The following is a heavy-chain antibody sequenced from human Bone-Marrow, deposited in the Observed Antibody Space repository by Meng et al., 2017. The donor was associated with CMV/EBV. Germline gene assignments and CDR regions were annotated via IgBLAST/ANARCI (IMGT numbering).Heavy chain of an antibody. CDR2: ISGGST. Sequence: GGSLRLSCAASGFTVSSNEMSWVRQAPGKGLEWVSSISGGSTYYADSRKGRFTISRDNSKNTLYLQMNSLRAEDTAVYYCAKDSSSWSTEPNYFDYWGQGTLVTVSS. D-gene: IGHD6-13*01. CDR3: AKDSSSWSTEPNYFDY. V-gene: IGHV3-38-3*01. J-gene: IGHJ4*02. CDR1: GFTVSSNE.